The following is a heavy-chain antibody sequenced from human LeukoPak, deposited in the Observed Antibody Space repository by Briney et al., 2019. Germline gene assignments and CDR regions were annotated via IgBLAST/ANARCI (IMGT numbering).Heavy chain of an antibody. V-gene: IGHV3-74*03. CDR3: ARELASAAFDY. CDR2: VKSDGSSA. J-gene: IGHJ4*02. CDR1: GFTFSVYW. D-gene: IGHD5-12*01. Sequence: GGSLRLSCAASGFTFSVYWMHWVRQAPGKGLVWVSLVKSDGSSAMYADSVKGRFSISRDNAKNTLYLQMNSLRAEDTAVYFCARELASAAFDYWGQGTPVTVSS.